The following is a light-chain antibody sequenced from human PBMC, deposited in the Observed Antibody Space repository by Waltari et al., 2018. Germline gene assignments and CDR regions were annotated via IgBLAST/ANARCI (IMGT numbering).Light chain of an antibody. CDR2: GAS. V-gene: IGKV3-15*01. J-gene: IGKJ3*01. CDR1: QSVSSK. CDR3: QQYNDWPSNT. Sequence: EIVMTQSPGTLSVSPGERATLSCRASQSVSSKLAWYQQKPGQAPRLLIYGASSRATGIPARFSGSGSGTEFTLTVSSLQSEDFAGYYCQQYNDWPSNTFGPGTKVDIK.